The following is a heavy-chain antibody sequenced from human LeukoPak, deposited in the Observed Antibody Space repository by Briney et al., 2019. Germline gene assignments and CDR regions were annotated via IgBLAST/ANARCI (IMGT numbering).Heavy chain of an antibody. Sequence: SGGSLRLSCAASGFTFSNYWMHWVRQAPGKWLVWVSRINSDGINTSYADYVKGRFTISRDNAKNTLNLQMNSLRAEDTAVYYCARDLGQYYDTSDNWFDPWGQGTLVTVSS. J-gene: IGHJ5*02. V-gene: IGHV3-74*01. D-gene: IGHD3-22*01. CDR1: GFTFSNYW. CDR3: ARDLGQYYDTSDNWFDP. CDR2: INSDGINT.